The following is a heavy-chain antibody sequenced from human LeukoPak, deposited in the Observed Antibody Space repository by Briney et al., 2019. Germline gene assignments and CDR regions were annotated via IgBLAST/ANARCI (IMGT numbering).Heavy chain of an antibody. CDR2: ISYDGYNA. V-gene: IGHV3-30*18. D-gene: IGHD1-14*01. CDR3: AKDSAPRYTYYYYGMDV. J-gene: IGHJ6*02. Sequence: PGRSLRLSCAASGFTFSSYGMHWVRQAPGKGLEWVALISYDGYNAYYADSVKGRFTISRDNSKNTLYLQMNSLRAEDTAVYYCAKDSAPRYTYYYYGMDVWGQGTTVTVSS. CDR1: GFTFSSYG.